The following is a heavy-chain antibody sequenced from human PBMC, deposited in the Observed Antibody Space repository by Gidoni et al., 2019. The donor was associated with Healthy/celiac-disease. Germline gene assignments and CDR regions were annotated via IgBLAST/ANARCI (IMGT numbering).Heavy chain of an antibody. CDR2: ISGSGGST. J-gene: IGHJ3*02. CDR1: GFSFSSYA. CDR3: AKDILSAAFDI. V-gene: IGHV3-23*01. Sequence: EVQLLESGGGLVQPGGSLRLSCAVYGFSFSSYAMGGVRQAPGKGLEWVSAISGSGGSTYYADSEKGRFTISGDNSKNTLYLQMNSLGAEDTAVYYCAKDILSAAFDIWGQGTMVTVSS.